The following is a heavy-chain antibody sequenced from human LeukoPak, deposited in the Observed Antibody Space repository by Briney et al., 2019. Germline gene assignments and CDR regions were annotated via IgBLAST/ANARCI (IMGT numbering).Heavy chain of an antibody. CDR1: GYSFTTYW. V-gene: IGHV5-51*01. J-gene: IGHJ4*02. Sequence: GESLKISCKGSGYSFTTYWIGWVRQMPGKDLEWMGIIYPGDSDTRYSPSFQGQVTISADKSINTAYLQWSSLKASDTAIYYCARTHYYDSAHFDYWGQGTLVTVSS. CDR3: ARTHYYDSAHFDY. D-gene: IGHD3-22*01. CDR2: IYPGDSDT.